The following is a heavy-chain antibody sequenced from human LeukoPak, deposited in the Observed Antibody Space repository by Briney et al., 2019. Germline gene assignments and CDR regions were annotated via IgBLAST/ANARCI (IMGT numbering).Heavy chain of an antibody. J-gene: IGHJ5*02. CDR3: ARHLEGWWFDP. V-gene: IGHV4-4*08. D-gene: IGHD3-3*01. CDR2: IYTSGST. CDR1: GGSLSSYY. Sequence: SETLSLTCTVSGGSLSSYYWNWIRQPPGKGLERIGYIYTSGSTNYNPSVMSRVTMSVDTSKNQFSLKLSSVTAADTAVHYCARHLEGWWFDPWGQGTLVTVSS.